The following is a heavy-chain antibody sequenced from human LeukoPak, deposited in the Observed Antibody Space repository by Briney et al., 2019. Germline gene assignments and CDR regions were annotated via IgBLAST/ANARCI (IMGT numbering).Heavy chain of an antibody. J-gene: IGHJ5*02. Sequence: PSETLSLTCTVSGGSISSSSDYWGWIRHPPGKGLEWIGSIYYSGSTSYNPSLKSRVTISVDTSKNQFSLNLNSVTAADTAVYYCARNSSDCSSTSCYHSPPYSSSAKRYNWFDPWGQGTLVTVSS. CDR3: ARNSSDCSSTSCYHSPPYSSSAKRYNWFDP. CDR1: GGSISSSSDY. CDR2: IYYSGST. V-gene: IGHV4-39*01. D-gene: IGHD2-2*01.